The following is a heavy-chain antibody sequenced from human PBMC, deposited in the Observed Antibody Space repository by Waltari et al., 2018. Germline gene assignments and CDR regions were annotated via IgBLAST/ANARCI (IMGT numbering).Heavy chain of an antibody. CDR3: AKASTGYYDFWSGPLFDY. CDR2: ISWNSGSI. D-gene: IGHD3-3*01. J-gene: IGHJ4*02. CDR1: GFTFDDYA. V-gene: IGHV3-9*01. Sequence: EVQLVESGGGLVQPDRSLRLSCAASGFTFDDYAMHWVRHAPGKGLEWVSGISWNSGSIGYADSGKGRFTISRDNAKNSLYLQMNSLRAEDTALYYCAKASTGYYDFWSGPLFDYWGQGTLVTVSS.